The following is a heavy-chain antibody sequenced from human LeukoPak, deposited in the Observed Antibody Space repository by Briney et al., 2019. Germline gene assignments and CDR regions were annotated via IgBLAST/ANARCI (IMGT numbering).Heavy chain of an antibody. V-gene: IGHV3-33*01. CDR1: GFTFSSYG. D-gene: IGHD1-26*01. CDR3: TRDLSGTYYGRFDY. J-gene: IGHJ4*02. Sequence: GGSLRLSCAASGFTFSSYGMHWVRQAPGKGLYWVAVIWYDGSKKYYADSLKGRFTISRDNAKNTLYLQMNSLRAEDTAVYYCTRDLSGTYYGRFDYWGQGTLVTVSS. CDR2: IWYDGSKK.